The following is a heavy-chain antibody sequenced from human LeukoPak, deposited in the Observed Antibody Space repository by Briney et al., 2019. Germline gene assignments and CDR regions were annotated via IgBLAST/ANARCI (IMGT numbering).Heavy chain of an antibody. J-gene: IGHJ4*02. D-gene: IGHD2-15*01. CDR3: AKDHCSDASCYSDY. CDR1: GFTFSSYG. Sequence: GGSLRLSCAASGFTFSSYGMHWVRQAPGKGLEWVAVISYEGGNKFYPDSVKGRFTISRDNSKNTLYLQMNSLGPEDTAVYYCAKDHCSDASCYSDYWGQGTLVTVSS. CDR2: ISYEGGNK. V-gene: IGHV3-30*18.